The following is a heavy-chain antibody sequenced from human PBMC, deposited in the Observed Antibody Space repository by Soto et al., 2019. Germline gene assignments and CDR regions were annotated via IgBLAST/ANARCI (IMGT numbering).Heavy chain of an antibody. CDR2: IYHSGST. Sequence: PSETLSLTCAVSGYSISSGYYWGWIRQPPGKGLEWIGSIYHSGSTYYNPSLKSRVTTSVDTSKNQFSLKLSSVTAADTAVYYCARVSDCSGGSCYSDAFDIWGQGTMVTVSS. V-gene: IGHV4-38-2*01. J-gene: IGHJ3*02. CDR1: GYSISSGYY. CDR3: ARVSDCSGGSCYSDAFDI. D-gene: IGHD2-15*01.